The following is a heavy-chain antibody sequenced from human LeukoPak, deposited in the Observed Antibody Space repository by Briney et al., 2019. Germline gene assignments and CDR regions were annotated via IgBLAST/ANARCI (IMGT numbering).Heavy chain of an antibody. V-gene: IGHV4-61*01. CDR3: ARGPDYYDSSGYYPNWFDP. CDR1: GGSVSSGSYY. CDR2: IYYSGST. Sequence: SETLSLTCTVSGGSVSSGSYYWSWIRQPPGKGLEWIGYIYYSGSTNYNPSLKSRVTISVDTSKNQFSLKLSSVTAAETAVYYCARGPDYYDSSGYYPNWFDPWGQGTLVTVSS. D-gene: IGHD3-22*01. J-gene: IGHJ5*02.